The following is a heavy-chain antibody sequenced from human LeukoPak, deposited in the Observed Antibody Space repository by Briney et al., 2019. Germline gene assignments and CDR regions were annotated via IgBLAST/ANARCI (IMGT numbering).Heavy chain of an antibody. CDR1: GYTLTELS. J-gene: IGHJ6*02. V-gene: IGHV1-24*01. CDR3: ALATTNYYYYGMDV. Sequence: ASVKVSCKVSGYTLTELSMHWVRQAPGKGLEWMGGFDPEDGETIYAQKFQGRVTMTEDTSTDTAYMELSSLRSEDTAVYYCALATTNYYYYGMDVWGQGTTVIVSS. CDR2: FDPEDGET. D-gene: IGHD5-24*01.